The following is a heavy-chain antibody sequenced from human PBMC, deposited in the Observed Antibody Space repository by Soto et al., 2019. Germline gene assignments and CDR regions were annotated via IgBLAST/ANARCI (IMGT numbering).Heavy chain of an antibody. CDR2: INPSGGST. D-gene: IGHD3-10*01. J-gene: IGHJ4*02. Sequence: QVQLVQSGAEVKKPGASVKVSCKASGYTFTSYYMHWVRQAPGQGLEWMGIINPSGGSTSYAQKFQGRVTMTRDTSPSTVYMELSSLRSEDTAVYYCARDLLAGFGELWTHPYYFDYWGQGTLVTVSS. V-gene: IGHV1-46*03. CDR3: ARDLLAGFGELWTHPYYFDY. CDR1: GYTFTSYY.